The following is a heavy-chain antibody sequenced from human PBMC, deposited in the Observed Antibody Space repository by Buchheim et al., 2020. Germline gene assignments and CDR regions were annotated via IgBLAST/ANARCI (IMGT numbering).Heavy chain of an antibody. CDR2: IYSGDTT. D-gene: IGHD2/OR15-2a*01. Sequence: EDQLMESGGGLVQPGGSLRLSCAVSGFNVNNNYMTWVRQAPGKGLEWVSVIYSGDTTRYAESVKGGFTISRDSSTNTLFLQMNNLKIEDAGVYYCARDTSAKDRGDWWGQG. CDR1: GFNVNNNY. CDR3: ARDTSAKDRGDW. J-gene: IGHJ4*02. V-gene: IGHV3-66*01.